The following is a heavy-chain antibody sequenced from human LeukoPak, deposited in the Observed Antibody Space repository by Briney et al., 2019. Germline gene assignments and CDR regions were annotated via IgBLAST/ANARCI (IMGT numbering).Heavy chain of an antibody. V-gene: IGHV4-59*01. D-gene: IGHD6-19*01. CDR1: GGSISSYY. CDR2: VYYSGST. Sequence: SETLSLTCTVSGGSISSYYWSWIRQPPGKGLEWIGYVYYSGSTNYNPSLKSRVTISVDTSKNQFSLKLSSVTAADTAVYYCARDEIAVGSGYFDLWGRGTPVTVSS. CDR3: ARDEIAVGSGYFDL. J-gene: IGHJ2*01.